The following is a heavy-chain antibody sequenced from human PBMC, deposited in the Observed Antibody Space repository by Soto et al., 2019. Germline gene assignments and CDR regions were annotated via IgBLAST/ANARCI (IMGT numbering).Heavy chain of an antibody. CDR2: ISGSGGST. V-gene: IGHV3-23*01. D-gene: IGHD3-22*01. CDR1: GFTFSSYA. J-gene: IGHJ3*02. CDR3: AKRFTYYYDSSGYRDAFDI. Sequence: GGSLRLSCAASGFTFSSYAMSWVRQAPGKGLEWVSAISGSGGSTYYADSVKGRFTISRDNSKNTLYLQMNSLRAEDTAVYYCAKRFTYYYDSSGYRDAFDIWGQGTMVTVSS.